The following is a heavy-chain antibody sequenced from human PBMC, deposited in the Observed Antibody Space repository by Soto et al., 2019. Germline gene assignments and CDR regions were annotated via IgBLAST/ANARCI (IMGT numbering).Heavy chain of an antibody. CDR2: INSDESRT. Sequence: EVQLVESGGGIVQPGGSLRLSCAASGFTFSSYWMHWVRQAPGKGLVWVSRINSDESRTSYADSAKGRFTISRDNAKNTVYLQMNSLRAEVTAVYYCARGDGDYYDGNGYLGRHWGQGTLVTVSS. D-gene: IGHD3-22*01. V-gene: IGHV3-74*01. CDR3: ARGDGDYYDGNGYLGRH. CDR1: GFTFSSYW. J-gene: IGHJ4*02.